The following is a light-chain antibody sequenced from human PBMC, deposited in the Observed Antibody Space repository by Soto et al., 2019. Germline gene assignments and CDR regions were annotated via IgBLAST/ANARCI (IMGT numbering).Light chain of an antibody. V-gene: IGKV3-20*01. CDR1: QSLSSSS. CDR3: QQYDSSPRT. J-gene: IGKJ1*01. Sequence: ELLLTQSPGTLSMSPGARATLSCRSSQSLSSSSLAWYQQKPGQAPRLLISGASSRAADIPDRFSGSGSGTDFTLTINRLEPEEFAVYYCQQYDSSPRTFGQGTKVDIK. CDR2: GAS.